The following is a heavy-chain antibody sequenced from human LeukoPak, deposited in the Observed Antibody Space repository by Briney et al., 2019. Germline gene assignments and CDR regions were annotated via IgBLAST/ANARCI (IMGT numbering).Heavy chain of an antibody. CDR1: GFTFSSYE. D-gene: IGHD3-10*01. Sequence: GGSLRLSCAASGFTFSSYEMNWVRQAPGKGLEWVSYISSSGSTIYYADSVKGRFTISRDNAKNSLYLQMNSLRAEDTAVYYCARGPNPMVRGVTLFDYWGQGTLVTVSS. CDR3: ARGPNPMVRGVTLFDY. J-gene: IGHJ4*02. V-gene: IGHV3-48*03. CDR2: ISSSGSTI.